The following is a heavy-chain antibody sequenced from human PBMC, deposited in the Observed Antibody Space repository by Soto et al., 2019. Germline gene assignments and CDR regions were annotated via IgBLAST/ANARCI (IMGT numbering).Heavy chain of an antibody. CDR3: ARDEYYDSNNWFDH. Sequence: TETLSRTCTVSGGAITAYYWSWIRQPVGEGLQWIGRVYSTGSTNYNPSLRSRVTMSVDTSQNQFFLRLSSVTAADTAVYYCARDEYYDSNNWFDHWGQGIVVTVSS. V-gene: IGHV4-4*07. CDR1: GGAITAYY. CDR2: VYSTGST. J-gene: IGHJ5*02. D-gene: IGHD3-22*01.